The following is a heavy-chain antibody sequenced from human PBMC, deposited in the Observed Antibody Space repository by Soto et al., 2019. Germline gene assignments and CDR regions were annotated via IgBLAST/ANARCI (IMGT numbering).Heavy chain of an antibody. CDR2: ISYDGSNK. J-gene: IGHJ6*02. V-gene: IGHV3-30*18. CDR1: GFTFSSYG. Sequence: LRLSCAASGFTFSSYGMHWVRQAPGKGLEWVAVISYDGSNKYYADSVKGRFTISRDNSKNTLYLQMNSLRAEDTAVYYCAKVFSYYYGMDVWGQGTTVTVSS. CDR3: AKVFSYYYGMDV.